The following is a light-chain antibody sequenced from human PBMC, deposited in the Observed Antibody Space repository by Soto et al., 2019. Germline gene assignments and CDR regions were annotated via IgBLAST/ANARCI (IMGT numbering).Light chain of an antibody. Sequence: QSALTQPASVPGSPGQSITISCTGTGSDVGRYNYVSWYQHHPGKAPRVMIYEVSNRPSGVSNRFSGSKSGNTASLTISGLQAEDEDHYYCSSFTSTTTPWVFGGGTKLTVL. CDR2: EVS. V-gene: IGLV2-14*01. CDR3: SSFTSTTTPWV. J-gene: IGLJ3*02. CDR1: GSDVGRYNY.